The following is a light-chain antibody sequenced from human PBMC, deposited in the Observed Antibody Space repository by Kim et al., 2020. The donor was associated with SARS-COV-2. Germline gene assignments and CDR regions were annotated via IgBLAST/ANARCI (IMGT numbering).Light chain of an antibody. CDR1: NSGSKS. J-gene: IGLJ2*01. CDR3: QVWDSSSDHRV. V-gene: IGLV3-21*04. CDR2: YDS. Sequence: PGKTARITCGGNNSGSKSVHWYQQKPGQAPVLVIYYDSDRPSGIPERFSGSNSGNTATLTISRVEAGDEADYYCQVWDSSSDHRVFGGGTKLTVL.